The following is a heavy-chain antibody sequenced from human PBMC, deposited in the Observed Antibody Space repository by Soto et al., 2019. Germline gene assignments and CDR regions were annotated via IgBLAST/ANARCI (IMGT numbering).Heavy chain of an antibody. CDR1: GFTFSSSS. CDR2: ISSTSDYI. J-gene: IGHJ4*02. V-gene: IGHV3-21*01. CDR3: AKDLPWGQCEY. Sequence: GSLRLSCAASGFTFSSSSMNWVRQAPGGGLEWVSSISSTSDYIPYADSVKGRFTISRDNARNSLYLQMTSLRAEDTAVYYCAKDLPWGQCEYWGQGTLVTVSS. D-gene: IGHD3-16*01.